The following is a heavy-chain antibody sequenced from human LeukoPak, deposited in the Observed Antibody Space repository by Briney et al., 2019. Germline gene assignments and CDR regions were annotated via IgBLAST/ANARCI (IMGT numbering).Heavy chain of an antibody. CDR1: GGSISSSSYY. V-gene: IGHV4-39*07. CDR3: ARNELISSNYYYYGMDV. CDR2: IYYSGST. J-gene: IGHJ6*02. Sequence: SETLSLTCTVSGGSISSSSYYWGWIRQPPGKGLEWIGSIYYSGSTYYNPSLKSRVTISVDTSKNQFSLKLSSVTAADTAVYYCARNELISSNYYYYGMDVWGQGTTVTVSS.